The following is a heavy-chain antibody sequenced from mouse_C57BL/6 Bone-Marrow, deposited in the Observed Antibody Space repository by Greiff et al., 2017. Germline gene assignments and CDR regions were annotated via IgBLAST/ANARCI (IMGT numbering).Heavy chain of an antibody. D-gene: IGHD1-1*01. V-gene: IGHV1-54*01. Sequence: VQLQQSGAELVRPGTSVKVSCKASGYAFTNYLIEWVKQRPGQGLEWIGVINPGSGGTNYNEKFKGKATLTADKSSSTAYMQLSSLTSEDSAVYFCARARYGSFAYWGQGTLVTVSA. CDR2: INPGSGGT. J-gene: IGHJ3*01. CDR3: ARARYGSFAY. CDR1: GYAFTNYL.